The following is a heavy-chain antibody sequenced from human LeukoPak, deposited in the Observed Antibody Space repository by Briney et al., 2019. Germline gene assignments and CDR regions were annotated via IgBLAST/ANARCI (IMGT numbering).Heavy chain of an antibody. CDR2: INPSGGST. CDR3: ASADSGLTDY. D-gene: IGHD6-19*01. J-gene: IGHJ4*02. Sequence: AAVKVSCKCSGCTFSSYTISWMRQPPGQGLEWMGIINPSGGSTSYAQKFQGRVTMTSDMSTSTVYMELSSLRSEDTAVYYWASADSGLTDYWGQGTLVTVSS. CDR1: GCTFSSYT. V-gene: IGHV1-46*01.